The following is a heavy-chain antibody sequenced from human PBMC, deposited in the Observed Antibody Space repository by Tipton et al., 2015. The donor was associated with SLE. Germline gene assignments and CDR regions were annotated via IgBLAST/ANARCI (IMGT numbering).Heavy chain of an antibody. D-gene: IGHD3-10*02. CDR1: GGSISSYY. CDR3: ARRMVFGGDYFDY. J-gene: IGHJ4*02. Sequence: TLSLTCTVSGGSISSYYWSWIRQPPGKGLEWIGYIYYSGSTNYNPSLNSRVTISVDTSKNQFSLKLSSVTAADTAVYYCARRMVFGGDYFDYWGQGTLVTVSS. CDR2: IYYSGST. V-gene: IGHV4-59*08.